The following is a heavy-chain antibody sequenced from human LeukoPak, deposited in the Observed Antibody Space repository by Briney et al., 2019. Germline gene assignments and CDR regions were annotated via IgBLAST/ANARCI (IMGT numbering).Heavy chain of an antibody. J-gene: IGHJ4*02. CDR1: GFTFSSYG. D-gene: IGHD5-18*01. Sequence: PGGSLRLSCAASGFTFSSYGMHWVRQAPGKGLEWVAFIRYDGSNKYYADSVKGRLTISRDNSKNTLYLQMNSLRAEDTAVYYCAIGPRGYSYGYVDYWGQGTLVTVSS. CDR3: AIGPRGYSYGYVDY. CDR2: IRYDGSNK. V-gene: IGHV3-30*02.